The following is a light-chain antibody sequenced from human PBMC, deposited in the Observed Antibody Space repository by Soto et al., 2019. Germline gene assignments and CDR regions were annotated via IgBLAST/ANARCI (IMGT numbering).Light chain of an antibody. V-gene: IGLV2-14*01. CDR1: SGDVGGYDY. Sequence: QSALTQPASVSGSPGQSITISCTGTSGDVGGYDYVSWYQQHPGKAPKLIIYEVNNRPSGISNRFSASKSGNTASLTISGLQAEDEADYYCSSFTTSSLHVFGTGTKLTFL. CDR2: EVN. CDR3: SSFTTSSLHV. J-gene: IGLJ1*01.